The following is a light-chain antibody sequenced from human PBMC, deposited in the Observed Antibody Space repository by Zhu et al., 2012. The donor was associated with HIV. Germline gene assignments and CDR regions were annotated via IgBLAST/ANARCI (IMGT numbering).Light chain of an antibody. J-gene: IGKJ3*01. CDR1: EPIAKD. V-gene: IGKV1-9*01. Sequence: DFQLTQSPSFLSASVGDRVTITCRASEPIAKDLAWYQHKPGKAPKLLIYDASTLQSGVPSTFSGSGSGTEFTLTISSLQPEDFAIYYCQQLYTYPLFTFGPGTKV. CDR3: QQLYTYPLFT. CDR2: DAS.